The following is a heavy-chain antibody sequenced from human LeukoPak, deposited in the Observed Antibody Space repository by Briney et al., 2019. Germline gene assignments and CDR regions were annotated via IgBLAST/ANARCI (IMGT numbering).Heavy chain of an antibody. CDR2: ISGSGGST. V-gene: IGHV3-23*01. CDR3: AKRPPDKWFGEFLFDY. D-gene: IGHD3-10*01. Sequence: GGSLRLSCAASGFTFSSYAMSWVRQAPGKGREWVSAISGSGGSTYYADSVKGRFTISRDNSKNTLYLQMNSLRAEETAVYYCAKRPPDKWFGEFLFDYWGQGTLVTVSS. CDR1: GFTFSSYA. J-gene: IGHJ4*02.